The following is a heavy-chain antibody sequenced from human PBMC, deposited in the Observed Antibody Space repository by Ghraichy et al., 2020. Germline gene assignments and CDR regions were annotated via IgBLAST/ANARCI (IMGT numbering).Heavy chain of an antibody. CDR2: TYYRSKWYN. V-gene: IGHV6-1*01. Sequence: SQTLSLTCAISGDSVSSNTAAWNWIRQSPSRGLEWLGRTYYRSKWYNDYAVSVRSRISITADTSRNQFSLQLNSVTPDDSAVYYCARDVGVSVRGKDIWGQGTTVTVSS. J-gene: IGHJ6*02. CDR1: GDSVSSNTAA. D-gene: IGHD3-10*01. CDR3: ARDVGVSVRGKDI.